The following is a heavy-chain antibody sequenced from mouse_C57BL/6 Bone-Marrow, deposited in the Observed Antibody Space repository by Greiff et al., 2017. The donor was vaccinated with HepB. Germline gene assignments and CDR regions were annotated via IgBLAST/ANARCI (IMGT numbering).Heavy chain of an antibody. J-gene: IGHJ2*01. CDR2: INPSSGYT. V-gene: IGHV1-4*01. Sequence: QVQLQQSGAELVRPGASVKMSCKASGYTFTSYTMHWVKQRPGQGLEWIGYINPSSGYTKYNQKFKDKATLTADKSSSTAYMQLSSLTSEDSAVCYCARGGKLQRDDWGQGTTLTVSS. CDR1: GYTFTSYT. CDR3: ARGGKLQRDD. D-gene: IGHD2-12*01.